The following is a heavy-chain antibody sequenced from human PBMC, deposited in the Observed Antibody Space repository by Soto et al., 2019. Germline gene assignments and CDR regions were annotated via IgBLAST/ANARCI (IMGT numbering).Heavy chain of an antibody. D-gene: IGHD3-3*01. CDR3: ARGQYYDFWSGYYTLDY. Sequence: GGSLRLSCAASGFTFSSYWMHWVRQAPGKGLVWVSRINSDGSSTSYADSVKGRFTISRDNAKNTLYLQMNSLRAEDTAVYYCARGQYYDFWSGYYTLDYWGQGTLVTVSS. V-gene: IGHV3-74*01. CDR1: GFTFSSYW. CDR2: INSDGSST. J-gene: IGHJ4*02.